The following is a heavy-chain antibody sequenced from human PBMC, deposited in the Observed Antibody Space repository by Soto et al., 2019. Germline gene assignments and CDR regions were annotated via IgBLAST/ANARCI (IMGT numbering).Heavy chain of an antibody. CDR1: GFSLSTSGMC. V-gene: IGHV2-70*11. Sequence: GSGPTLVNPTQTLTLTCTFSGFSLSTSGMCVSWIRQPPGKALEWLARIDWDDDKYYSTSLKTRLTISKDTSKNQVVLTMTNMDPVDTATYYCARISSQGGNYGSGSYYNNPFDYWGQGTLVTVSS. J-gene: IGHJ4*02. D-gene: IGHD3-10*01. CDR2: IDWDDDK. CDR3: ARISSQGGNYGSGSYYNNPFDY.